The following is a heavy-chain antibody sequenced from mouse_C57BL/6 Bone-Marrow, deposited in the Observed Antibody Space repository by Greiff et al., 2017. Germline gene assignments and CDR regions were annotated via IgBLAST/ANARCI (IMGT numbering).Heavy chain of an antibody. CDR3: ARRSNYPWFAY. J-gene: IGHJ3*01. CDR2: ISSGGSYT. V-gene: IGHV5-6*02. CDR1: GFTFSSYG. D-gene: IGHD2-5*01. Sequence: EVKLQESGGDLVKPGGSLKLSCAASGFTFSSYGMSWVRQTPDKRLEWVATISSGGSYTYYPDSVKGRFTISRDNAKNTLYLQMSSLKSEDTAMYYCARRSNYPWFAYWGQGTLVTVSA.